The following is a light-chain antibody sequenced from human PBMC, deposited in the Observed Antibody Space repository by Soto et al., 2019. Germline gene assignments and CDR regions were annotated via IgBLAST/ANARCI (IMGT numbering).Light chain of an antibody. CDR3: AAWDDSLNGDV. CDR1: SSNIGSNF. J-gene: IGLJ1*01. CDR2: GNN. V-gene: IGLV1-44*01. Sequence: QSVLTQPPSASGTPGQRVTISCSGSSSNIGSNFVYWYQQLPGTAPKLLIYGNNQRPSGVPDRFSGSKSGTSASLAISGLQSEDEADYYCAAWDDSLNGDVFGAGTKVTVL.